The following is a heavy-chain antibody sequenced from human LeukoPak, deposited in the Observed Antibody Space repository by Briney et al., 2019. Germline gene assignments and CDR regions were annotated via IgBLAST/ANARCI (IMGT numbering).Heavy chain of an antibody. V-gene: IGHV4-39*07. D-gene: IGHD1-26*01. Sequence: SETLSLTCTVSGGSISSSSHYWGWLRQPPGKGLEWIGSMYYRGSTYHNPSLKSRVTISVDTSKNQFSLKLSSVTAADTAVYYCATTTIRLGYWGQGTLVTVSS. J-gene: IGHJ4*02. CDR1: GGSISSSSHY. CDR2: MYYRGST. CDR3: ATTTIRLGY.